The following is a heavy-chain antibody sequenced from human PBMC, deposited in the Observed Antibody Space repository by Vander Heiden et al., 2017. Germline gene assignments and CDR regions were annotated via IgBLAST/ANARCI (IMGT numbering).Heavy chain of an antibody. Sequence: QVHLVQSGAEVKKPGASVKVSCKASGYTFTSYDINWVRQATGQGLEWMGWMNPNSGNTGYEQKGQVRGTMTRNTSISTAYREMSSLRSEERDVEYCAILGVGVSDRTDWAFDIWGRVTMVTVSS. CDR1: GYTFTSYD. D-gene: IGHD3-16*01. V-gene: IGHV1-8*01. CDR3: AILGVGVSDRTDWAFDI. CDR2: MNPNSGNT. J-gene: IGHJ3*02.